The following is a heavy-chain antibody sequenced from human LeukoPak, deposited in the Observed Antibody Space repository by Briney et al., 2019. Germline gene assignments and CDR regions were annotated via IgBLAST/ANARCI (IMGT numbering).Heavy chain of an antibody. CDR3: ARARDFSHYMDV. V-gene: IGHV1-2*02. J-gene: IGHJ6*03. CDR1: GYTFTGYY. CDR2: INPNSGGT. D-gene: IGHD5-24*01. Sequence: ASVKVSCKASGYTFTGYYMHWVRQAPGQGLEWMGWINPNSGGTNYAQKFQGRVTMTRDTSISTAYMELSRLRSDDTAVYYCARARDFSHYMDVWGKGTTVTISS.